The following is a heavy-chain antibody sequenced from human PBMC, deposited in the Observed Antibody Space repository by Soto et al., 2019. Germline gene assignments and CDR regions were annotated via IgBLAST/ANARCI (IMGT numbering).Heavy chain of an antibody. V-gene: IGHV3-49*03. D-gene: IGHD2-21*02. CDR3: TREPPCGGDCLRFDY. Sequence: PGGSLRLSCTASGFTFGDYAMSWFRQAPGKGLEWVGFIRSKAYGGTTEYAASVKGRFTISRDDSKSIAYLQMNSLKTEDTAVYYCTREPPCGGDCLRFDYWGQGTLVTVSS. CDR1: GFTFGDYA. CDR2: IRSKAYGGTT. J-gene: IGHJ4*02.